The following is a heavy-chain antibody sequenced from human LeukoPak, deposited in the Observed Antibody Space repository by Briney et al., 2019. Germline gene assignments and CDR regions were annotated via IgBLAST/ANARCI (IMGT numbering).Heavy chain of an antibody. CDR2: ISAYNGNT. V-gene: IGHV1-18*01. CDR3: ARGGQSGYGYYYYYGMDV. J-gene: IGHJ6*02. CDR1: GYTFTSYG. D-gene: IGHD5-18*01. Sequence: ASVKVSCKASGYTFTSYGISWVRQAPGQGLEWMGWISAYNGNTNYAQELQGRVTMTTDTSTSTAYMELRSLRSDDTAVYYCARGGQSGYGYYYYYGMDVWGQGTTVTVSS.